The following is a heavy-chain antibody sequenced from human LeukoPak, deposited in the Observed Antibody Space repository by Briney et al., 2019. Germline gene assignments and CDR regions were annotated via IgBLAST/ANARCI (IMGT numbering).Heavy chain of an antibody. V-gene: IGHV3-11*04. D-gene: IGHD2-2*01. CDR1: GFTFSDYY. CDR3: ARGKQRHCSSRSCDTASDY. Sequence: PGGSLRLSCAASGFTFSDYYMSWIRQAPGKGLEWVSYIGSSGSTIYYADSVKGRFTISRDNAKNSLYLQMNSLRAEDAAVYYCARGKQRHCSSRSCDTASDYWGQGILVTVSS. CDR2: IGSSGSTI. J-gene: IGHJ4*02.